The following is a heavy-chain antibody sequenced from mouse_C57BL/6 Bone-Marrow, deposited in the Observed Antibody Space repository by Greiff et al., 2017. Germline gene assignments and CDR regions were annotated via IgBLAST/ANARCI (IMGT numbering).Heavy chain of an antibody. J-gene: IGHJ4*01. Sequence: VQLQQSGTVLARPGASVKMSCKTSGYTFTSYWMHWVKQRPGQGLEWIGAIYPGNSDTSYNQKFKGKAKLTAVTSASTAYMELSSLTNEDSAVYYCTRRVYYAYAMDYWGQGTSVTVSS. CDR1: GYTFTSYW. CDR3: TRRVYYAYAMDY. CDR2: IYPGNSDT. V-gene: IGHV1-5*01. D-gene: IGHD2-1*01.